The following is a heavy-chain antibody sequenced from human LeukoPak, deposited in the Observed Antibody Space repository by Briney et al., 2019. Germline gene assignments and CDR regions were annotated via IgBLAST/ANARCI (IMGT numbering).Heavy chain of an antibody. CDR3: ARLLEYYDSRGYFDY. CDR1: GGSISSSGYY. D-gene: IGHD3-22*01. V-gene: IGHV4-39*01. CDR2: IYYSGST. Sequence: PSETLSLTCIVSGGSISSSGYYWGWIRQPPGQGLEWIGSIYYSGSTYYNPSLKSRVTISVDTSKNQFPLNLRSVTAGDTAVYYCARLLEYYDSRGYFDYWGQGTPVTVSS. J-gene: IGHJ4*02.